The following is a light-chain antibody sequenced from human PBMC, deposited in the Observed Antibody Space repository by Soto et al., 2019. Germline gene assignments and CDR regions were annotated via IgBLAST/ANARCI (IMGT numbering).Light chain of an antibody. V-gene: IGLV1-40*01. CDR3: QSYDSSLSGPCV. J-gene: IGLJ1*01. Sequence: QSVLTQPPSVSGAPGQRVIISCTGSSSNIGAGYDVHWYQQLPGTAPKLLIYGNSNRPSGVPDRFSGSKSGTSASLAITGLQAEDEADYYCQSYDSSLSGPCVFGTGTKVTVL. CDR1: SSNIGAGYD. CDR2: GNS.